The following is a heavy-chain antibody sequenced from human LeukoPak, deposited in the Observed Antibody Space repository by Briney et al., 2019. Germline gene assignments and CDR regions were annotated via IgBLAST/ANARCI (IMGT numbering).Heavy chain of an antibody. CDR3: ARVDPPIAVAGTFDY. J-gene: IGHJ4*02. V-gene: IGHV3-21*01. Sequence: GGSLRLSCAASGFTFSSYSMNWVRQAPGKGLEWVSSISSSSSYIYYADSVKGRFTISRDNAKNSLYLQMNSLRAEDTAVYYCARVDPPIAVAGTFDYWGQGTLVTVSS. CDR2: ISSSSSYI. D-gene: IGHD6-19*01. CDR1: GFTFSSYS.